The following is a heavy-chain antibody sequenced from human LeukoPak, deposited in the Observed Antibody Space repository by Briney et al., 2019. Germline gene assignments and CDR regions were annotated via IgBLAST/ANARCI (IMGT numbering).Heavy chain of an antibody. Sequence: GGSLRLSCAASGFTFSSYAMSWVRQAPGKGLEWVSAISGSGGSTYYADSVKGRFTISRDNSKNTLYLQMNSLRAEDTAVYYCAKARVYYYDSSGYFPFHDAFDIWGQGTMVTVSS. V-gene: IGHV3-23*01. D-gene: IGHD3-22*01. J-gene: IGHJ3*02. CDR1: GFTFSSYA. CDR3: AKARVYYYDSSGYFPFHDAFDI. CDR2: ISGSGGST.